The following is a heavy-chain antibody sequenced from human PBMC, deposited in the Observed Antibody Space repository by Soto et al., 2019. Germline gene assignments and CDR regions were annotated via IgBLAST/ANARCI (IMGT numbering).Heavy chain of an antibody. D-gene: IGHD3-10*01. CDR2: ISYDGSNK. CDR3: AKDRGLYYYSYYMDV. J-gene: IGHJ6*03. V-gene: IGHV3-30*18. CDR1: GFTFSSYG. Sequence: PGGSLRLCCAASGFTFSSYGMHWVRQAPGKGLEWVAVISYDGSNKYYADSVKGRFTISRDNSKNTLYLQMNSLRAEDTAVYYCAKDRGLYYYSYYMDVWGKGTTVTVSS.